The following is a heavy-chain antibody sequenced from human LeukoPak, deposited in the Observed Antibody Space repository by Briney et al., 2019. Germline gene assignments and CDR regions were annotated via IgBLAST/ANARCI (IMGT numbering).Heavy chain of an antibody. CDR1: GGSISSSSYY. D-gene: IGHD6-19*01. V-gene: IGHV4-39*01. Sequence: SETLSLTCTVSGGSISSSSYYWGWIRQPPGKGLEWIGSIYYSGSTYDNPSLKSRVTMSVDTSRNQFSLRLSSVTAADTAVYYCARHDSSGQYFQHWGQGTLVTVSS. J-gene: IGHJ1*01. CDR3: ARHDSSGQYFQH. CDR2: IYYSGST.